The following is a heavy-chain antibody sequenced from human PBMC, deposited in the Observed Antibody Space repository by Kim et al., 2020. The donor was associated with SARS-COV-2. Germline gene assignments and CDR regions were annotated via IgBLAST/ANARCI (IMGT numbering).Heavy chain of an antibody. CDR2: IYPGDSDT. CDR1: GYSFTSYW. D-gene: IGHD3-22*01. Sequence: GESLKISCKGSGYSFTSYWIGWVRQMPGKGLEWMGIIYPGDSDTRYSPSFQGQVTISADKSISTAYLQWSSLKASDTAMYYCSRIRYDSSGYYYKEFDYWGQGALVTVSS. V-gene: IGHV5-51*01. CDR3: SRIRYDSSGYYYKEFDY. J-gene: IGHJ4*02.